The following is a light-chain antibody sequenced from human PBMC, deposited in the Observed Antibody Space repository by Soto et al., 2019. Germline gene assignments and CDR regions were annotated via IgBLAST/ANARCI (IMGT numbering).Light chain of an antibody. CDR1: QGIRND. J-gene: IGKJ5*01. CDR3: LQHNSYPSIT. Sequence: IQMTQSPSSLSASVGDRVTITCRASQGIRNDLGWYQQKPGRAPKLLIYAASTLQSGVPSRFSGSGSGTEFTLPTSSLQPEDFSTYYCLQHNSYPSITFGQGTRLEIK. V-gene: IGKV1-17*01. CDR2: AAS.